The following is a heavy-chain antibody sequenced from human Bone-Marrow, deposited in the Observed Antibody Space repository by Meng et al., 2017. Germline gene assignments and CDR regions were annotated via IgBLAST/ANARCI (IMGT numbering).Heavy chain of an antibody. CDR3: AREPLLWFGELSFDP. Sequence: QVHLQVFGAGLLKPSQTLSLTCPVSGGSLSCNGCGLVRPPPRQGLEWVGEIHLSWSNNYHPSLKRRVTISVDTSKNQFSLKLSSVTAADTAVYYCAREPLLWFGELSFDPWGQGTLVTVSS. D-gene: IGHD3-10*01. CDR1: GGSLSCNG. CDR2: IHLSWSN. V-gene: IGHV4-34*01. J-gene: IGHJ5*02.